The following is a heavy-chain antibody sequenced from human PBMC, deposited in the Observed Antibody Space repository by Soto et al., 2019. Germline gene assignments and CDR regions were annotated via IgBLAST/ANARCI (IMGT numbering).Heavy chain of an antibody. CDR1: GGSISSYY. V-gene: IGHV4-59*08. CDR2: IYYSGTT. CDR3: ARGPRITVFGVGEGFAS. Sequence: PSETLSLTCTVSGGSISSYYWSWIRQPPGKGLEWIGYIYYSGTTNYNPSLKSRVTISVDTSKTQFSLRLSSVTAADMAVYYCARGPRITVFGVGEGFASWGQGALVTGSS. D-gene: IGHD3-3*01. J-gene: IGHJ5*02.